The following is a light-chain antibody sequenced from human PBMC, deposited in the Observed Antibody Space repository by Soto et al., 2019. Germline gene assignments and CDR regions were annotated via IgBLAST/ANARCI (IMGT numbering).Light chain of an antibody. CDR1: QSVLYSSNNKNN. CDR3: QQYYSTPWT. V-gene: IGKV4-1*01. J-gene: IGKJ1*01. CDR2: WES. Sequence: DIVMTQSPDSLAVSLCERATINCKSSQSVLYSSNNKNNLAWYQQKTGQPPKLLIYWESSRESGVPVRFSGSGSGTDLTLAISSLQAEDVAIYYCQQYYSTPWTFGQGTKVDI.